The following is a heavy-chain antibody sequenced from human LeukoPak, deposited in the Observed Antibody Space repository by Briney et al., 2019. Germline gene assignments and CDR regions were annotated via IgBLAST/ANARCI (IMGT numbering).Heavy chain of an antibody. CDR2: INHSGST. D-gene: IGHD5-18*01. J-gene: IGHJ4*02. CDR3: ARGGYTYGYGY. V-gene: IGHV4-34*01. Sequence: PSETLSLTCAVYGGSFSDSYWSWIRQPPGKGLEWIGEINHSGSTNLNPSLKSRVTISVDTSKNQFSLKLSSVTAADTAVYYCARGGYTYGYGYWGQGTLVTVSS. CDR1: GGSFSDSY.